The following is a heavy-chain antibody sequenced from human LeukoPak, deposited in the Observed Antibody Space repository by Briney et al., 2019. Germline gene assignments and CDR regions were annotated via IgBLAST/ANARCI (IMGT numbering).Heavy chain of an antibody. Sequence: GGSLRLSCAASGFTVSSNYMSWVRQAPGKGLEWVSYISDTGSSIYYADSVKGRFTIFRDNAKNSLYLQMNSLRVEDTAIYYCARDQGTAMAPYYFDYWGQGALVTVSS. CDR1: GFTVSSNY. J-gene: IGHJ4*02. CDR3: ARDQGTAMAPYYFDY. CDR2: ISDTGSSI. D-gene: IGHD5-18*01. V-gene: IGHV3-11*04.